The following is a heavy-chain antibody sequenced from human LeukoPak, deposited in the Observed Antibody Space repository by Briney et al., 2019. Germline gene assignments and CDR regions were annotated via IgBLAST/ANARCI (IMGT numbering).Heavy chain of an antibody. J-gene: IGHJ4*02. CDR2: IWYDGSNK. CDR3: ARGEAPMTTVTNLDY. D-gene: IGHD4-17*01. V-gene: IGHV3-33*01. Sequence: PGRSLRLSCAASGFTFSSYGMHWVRQALGQGLERVAVIWYDGSNKYYADSVKGRFTISRDNSKNTLYLQMNSLRAEDTAVYYCARGEAPMTTVTNLDYWGQGTLVTVSS. CDR1: GFTFSSYG.